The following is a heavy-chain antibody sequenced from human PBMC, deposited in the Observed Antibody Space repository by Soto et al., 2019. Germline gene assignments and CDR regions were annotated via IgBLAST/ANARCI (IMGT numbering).Heavy chain of an antibody. Sequence: QVQLQESGPGLVKPSQTLSLTCTVSGGSISSGGYYWSWIRQHPGKGLEWIGYIYYSGSTYYNPSLKSRVTISVDTSKNQFSLKLSSVTAEDTSVYYCARAPPEYYYGSGTKGGFDYWGQGTLVTVAS. CDR3: ARAPPEYYYGSGTKGGFDY. J-gene: IGHJ4*02. V-gene: IGHV4-31*03. CDR2: IYYSGST. CDR1: GGSISSGGYY. D-gene: IGHD3-10*01.